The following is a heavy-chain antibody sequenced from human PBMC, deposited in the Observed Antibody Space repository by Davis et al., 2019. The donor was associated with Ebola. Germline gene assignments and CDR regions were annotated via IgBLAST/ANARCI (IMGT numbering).Heavy chain of an antibody. D-gene: IGHD3-10*01. CDR1: GGSVSSGSYY. J-gene: IGHJ4*02. CDR3: ARDQAYYGSGSFHFDY. V-gene: IGHV4-61*01. Sequence: MPSETLSLTCTVSGGSVSSGSYYWRWIRQPPGKGLEWIGYIYYSGSTNYNPSLKSRVTISVDTSKNQFSLKLSSVTAADTAVYYCARDQAYYGSGSFHFDYWGQGTLVTVSS. CDR2: IYYSGST.